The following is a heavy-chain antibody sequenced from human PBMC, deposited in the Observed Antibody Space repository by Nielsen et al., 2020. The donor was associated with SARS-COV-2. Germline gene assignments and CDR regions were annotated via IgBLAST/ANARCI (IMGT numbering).Heavy chain of an antibody. CDR2: IYYSGST. J-gene: IGHJ4*02. CDR3: ATPDSSGYYLGY. D-gene: IGHD3-22*01. CDR1: GGSISSYY. V-gene: IGHV4-39*07. Sequence: SETLSLTCTVSGGSISSYYWSWIRQPPGKGLEWIGSIYYSGSTYYNPSLKSRVTISVDTSKNQFSLKLSSVTAADTAVYYCATPDSSGYYLGYWGQGTLVTVSS.